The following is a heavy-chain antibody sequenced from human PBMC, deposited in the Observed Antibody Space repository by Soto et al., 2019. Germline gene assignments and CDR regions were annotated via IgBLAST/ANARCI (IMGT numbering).Heavy chain of an antibody. Sequence: PGGSLRLSCAASGFTFSSYGMHLVRQAPGKGLEWVAVIWYDGSNKYYADSVKGRFTISRDNSKNTLYLQMNSLRAEDTAVYYCARDFKRWYLDYWGQGTLVTVSS. CDR3: ARDFKRWYLDY. CDR1: GFTFSSYG. CDR2: IWYDGSNK. D-gene: IGHD2-15*01. V-gene: IGHV3-33*01. J-gene: IGHJ4*02.